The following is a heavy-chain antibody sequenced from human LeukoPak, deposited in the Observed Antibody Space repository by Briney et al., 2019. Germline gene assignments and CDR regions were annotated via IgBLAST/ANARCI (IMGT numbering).Heavy chain of an antibody. V-gene: IGHV1-8*01. CDR2: MNPNSGNT. CDR3: ARGASLRAVVVGATTSPPMPYDF. D-gene: IGHD2-15*01. CDR1: GYTFTSYD. J-gene: IGHJ4*02. Sequence: ASVKVSCRASGYTFTSYDINWVRQATGQGLEWMGWMNPNSGNTGYAQKFQGRVTMTRNTSISTAYMELSSLGSEDTAVYYCARGASLRAVVVGATTSPPMPYDFWGQGTLVTVSS.